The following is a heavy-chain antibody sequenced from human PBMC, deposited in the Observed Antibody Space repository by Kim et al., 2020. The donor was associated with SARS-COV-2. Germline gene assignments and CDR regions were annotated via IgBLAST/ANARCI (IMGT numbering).Heavy chain of an antibody. V-gene: IGHV3-9*01. CDR1: GFTFDDSS. CDR3: AKGAYSSGWNFGWFDP. CDR2: ISWDSGTI. D-gene: IGHD6-19*01. Sequence: GGSLRLSCAASGFTFDDSSMHWVRLAPGKGLEWVSAISWDSGTIFYADSVKGRFTISRDNAKTSLYLQMNSLRPEDTALYYCAKGAYSSGWNFGWFDPWGQGTLVMVSS. J-gene: IGHJ5*02.